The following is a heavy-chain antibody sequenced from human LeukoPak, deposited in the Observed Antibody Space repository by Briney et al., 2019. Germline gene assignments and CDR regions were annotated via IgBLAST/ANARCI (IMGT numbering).Heavy chain of an antibody. Sequence: GGSLRLSCAASGFTFSSYEMNWVRQAPGKGLEWVGRIKSKTDGGTTDYAAPVKGRFTISRDDSKNTLYLQMNSLKTEDTAVYYCTTARVITMVRGVIINYYGMDVWGQGTTVTVSS. D-gene: IGHD3-10*01. CDR2: IKSKTDGGTT. V-gene: IGHV3-15*01. CDR1: GFTFSSYE. J-gene: IGHJ6*02. CDR3: TTARVITMVRGVIINYYGMDV.